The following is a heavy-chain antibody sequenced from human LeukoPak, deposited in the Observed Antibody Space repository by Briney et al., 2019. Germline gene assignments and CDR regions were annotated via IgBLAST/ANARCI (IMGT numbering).Heavy chain of an antibody. CDR2: FIPIFGIA. CDR1: GGSFSSEA. D-gene: IGHD2-15*01. CDR3: GRKAGDCGGGRGYSMDY. V-gene: IGHV1-69*05. J-gene: IGHJ4*02. Sequence: ASVKVSCKAFGGSFSSEAISWVRQAPGQGLEGMGGFIPIFGIANSAQKFPGRVTITTDDPTRTAYMEVRSVRSEDTAVYYCGRKAGDCGGGRGYSMDYWVQASLVTVPS.